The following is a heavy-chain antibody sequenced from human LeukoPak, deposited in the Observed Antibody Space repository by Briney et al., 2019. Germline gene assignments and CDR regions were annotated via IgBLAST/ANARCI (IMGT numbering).Heavy chain of an antibody. CDR2: ISPSGGST. CDR1: GYTFTSNY. Sequence: ASVKVSCKAFGYTFTSNYMHWVRQAPGQGPEWMGVISPSGGSTTYAQKFQGRVTLTRDMSTSADYLELSSLRSEDTAVYYCARDHSVRDEAWWFNPWGQGTLVTVSS. D-gene: IGHD5-24*01. J-gene: IGHJ5*02. V-gene: IGHV1-46*01. CDR3: ARDHSVRDEAWWFNP.